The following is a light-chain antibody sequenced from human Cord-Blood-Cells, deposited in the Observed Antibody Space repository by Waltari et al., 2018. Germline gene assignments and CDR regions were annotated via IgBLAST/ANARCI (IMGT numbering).Light chain of an antibody. CDR3: MQALQTPRT. V-gene: IGKV2-28*01. J-gene: IGKJ1*01. CDR2: LGS. CDR1: QSLLHSNGYNY. Sequence: DIVMTQSPLSLPVTPGEPASISCRSSQSLLHSNGYNYLDWYLQKPGQSPQLLIYLGSNRASGKPDRFSGSGSGTDFTLKISRVEAEDVGVYYCMQALQTPRTFGQGTKVEIK.